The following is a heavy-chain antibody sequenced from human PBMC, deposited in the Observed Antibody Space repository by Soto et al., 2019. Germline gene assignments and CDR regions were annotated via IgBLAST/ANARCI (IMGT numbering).Heavy chain of an antibody. CDR3: ARSVDP. Sequence: PSETLSLTCNVSGGYISSGGYYWTWIRQHPGKGLEWIGYIFYSGTTYYNPSLKSRVTISVDTSKSQFSLKLSSVTAADTAVYYCARSVDPWGQGTLVTVSS. V-gene: IGHV4-31*03. J-gene: IGHJ5*02. CDR1: GGYISSGGYY. CDR2: IFYSGTT.